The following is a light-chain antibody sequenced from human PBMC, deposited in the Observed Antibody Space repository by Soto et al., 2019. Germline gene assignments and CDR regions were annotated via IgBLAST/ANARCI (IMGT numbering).Light chain of an antibody. CDR3: QQYNNWPPLT. V-gene: IGKV3-15*01. Sequence: MMTQSPATLSVSPGERATLSCRASQSITINLAWYQQKPGQAPRLLIHSASTRATGIPARFSGSGSGTEFTLTISNLQSEDFAVYYCQQYNNWPPLTFGGGTKVDIK. CDR2: SAS. J-gene: IGKJ4*01. CDR1: QSITIN.